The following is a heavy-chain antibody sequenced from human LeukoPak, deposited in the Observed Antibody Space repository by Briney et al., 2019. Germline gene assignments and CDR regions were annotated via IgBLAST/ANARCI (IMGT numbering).Heavy chain of an antibody. Sequence: SETLSLTCTVSGGSISSYYWSWIRQPPGKGLEWIGYIYYSGSTNYNPSLKSRVTISVDTSKNQFSLRLSSVTAADTAVYYCARAVDTGMVFDYWGQGTLVTVSS. D-gene: IGHD5-18*01. CDR1: GGSISSYY. V-gene: IGHV4-59*01. J-gene: IGHJ4*02. CDR2: IYYSGST. CDR3: ARAVDTGMVFDY.